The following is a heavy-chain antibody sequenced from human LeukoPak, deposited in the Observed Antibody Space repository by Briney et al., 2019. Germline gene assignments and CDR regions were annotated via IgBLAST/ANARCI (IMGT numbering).Heavy chain of an antibody. CDR1: GFTFSSYG. CDR2: IWYDGSNK. Sequence: GRSLRLSCAAPGFTFSSYGMHWARQAPGKGLEWVAVIWYDGSNKYYADSVKGRFTISRDNSKNTLYLQMNSLRAEDTAVYYCARDSGYYYGSGSYYTRYFDYWGQGTLVTVSS. V-gene: IGHV3-33*01. D-gene: IGHD3-10*01. J-gene: IGHJ4*02. CDR3: ARDSGYYYGSGSYYTRYFDY.